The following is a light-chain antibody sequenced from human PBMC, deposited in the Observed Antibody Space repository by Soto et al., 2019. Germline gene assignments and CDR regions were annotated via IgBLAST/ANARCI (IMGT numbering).Light chain of an antibody. J-gene: IGLJ2*01. Sequence: QSVLTQPASVSGSPGQSITISCTGTSSDIGAYNFVSCYQQHPGKAPKLMLYDVNIRPSGVSNRFSGSKSGNTASLTISGLQAEDEADYYCTSWTTSTTMIFGGGTKLTVL. CDR2: DVN. CDR1: SSDIGAYNF. CDR3: TSWTTSTTMI. V-gene: IGLV2-14*03.